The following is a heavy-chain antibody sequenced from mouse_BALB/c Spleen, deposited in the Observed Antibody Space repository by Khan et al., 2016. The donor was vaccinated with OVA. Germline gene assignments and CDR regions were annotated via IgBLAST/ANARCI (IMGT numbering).Heavy chain of an antibody. CDR2: INPYNAGT. V-gene: IGHV1S136*01. CDR3: AREASSWDFSFPY. J-gene: IGHJ3*01. Sequence: VQLQQSGPELVEPGASVKMSCKASGYTFTNYVMHWVKQKPGQGLEWIGYINPYNAGTRYNEKFKGKATLTSDISSTTAYIDLSSLTSEDSAVYYCAREASSWDFSFPYWGQGTLVTVSA. D-gene: IGHD4-1*01. CDR1: GYTFTNYV.